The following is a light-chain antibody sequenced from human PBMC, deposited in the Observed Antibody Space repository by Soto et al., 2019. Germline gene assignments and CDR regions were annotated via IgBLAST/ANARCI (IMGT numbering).Light chain of an antibody. V-gene: IGKV1-5*03. J-gene: IGKJ1*01. CDR3: QQYNSYSPT. CDR2: KAS. CDR1: QSISAW. Sequence: DIQMTQSPSTLSGSVGDRVTITFRASQSISAWLAWYQQKAGKAPNLLIYKASRLESGVPSRFSGSGSETEFTLPISGLQPGDSATYYCQQYNSYSPTFGQGTKVDI.